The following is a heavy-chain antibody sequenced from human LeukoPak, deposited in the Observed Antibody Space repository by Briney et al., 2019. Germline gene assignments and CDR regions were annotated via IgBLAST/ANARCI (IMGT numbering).Heavy chain of an antibody. D-gene: IGHD7-27*01. J-gene: IGHJ4*02. CDR1: GFTFSSYA. V-gene: IGHV3-23*01. CDR2: ISGSGGST. CDR3: CKGTGDTGYYFDY. Sequence: GGSLRLSCAASGFTFSSYAMSWVRQAPGKGLEWVSAISGSGGSTYYADSVKGRFTISRDNSENTLYLQMSGLRAEDTAVYHCCKGTGDTGYYFDYWGQGTLVTVSS.